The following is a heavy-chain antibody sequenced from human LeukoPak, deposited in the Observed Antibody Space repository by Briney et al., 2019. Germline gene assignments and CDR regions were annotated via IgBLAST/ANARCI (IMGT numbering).Heavy chain of an antibody. CDR3: ARATAPTDGNYYYYYMDV. Sequence: SETLSLTCTVSGGSISSYYWSWIRQPAGKGLEWIGRIYTSGSTNYNPSLKSRVTMSVDTSKNQFSLKLSSVTAADTAVYYCARATAPTDGNYYYYYMDVWGKGTTVTVSS. D-gene: IGHD1-14*01. CDR1: GGSISSYY. V-gene: IGHV4-4*07. CDR2: IYTSGST. J-gene: IGHJ6*03.